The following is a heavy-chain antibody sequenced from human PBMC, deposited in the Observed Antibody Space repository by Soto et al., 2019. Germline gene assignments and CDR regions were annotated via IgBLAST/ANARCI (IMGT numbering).Heavy chain of an antibody. CDR1: GGSISSSSYY. J-gene: IGHJ6*02. V-gene: IGHV4-39*02. CDR2: IYYSGST. D-gene: IGHD3-3*01. CDR3: ARDKTPHEHPRAGITIFGVVTYGMDV. Sequence: LSETLSLTCTVSGGSISSSSYYWGWIRQPPGKGLEWIGSIYYSGSTYYNPSLKSRVTISVDTSKNQFSLKLSSVTAADTAVYYCARDKTPHEHPRAGITIFGVVTYGMDVWGQGTTVTVSS.